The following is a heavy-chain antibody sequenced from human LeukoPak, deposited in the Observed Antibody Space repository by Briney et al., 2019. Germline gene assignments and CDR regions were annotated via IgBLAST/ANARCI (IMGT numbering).Heavy chain of an antibody. CDR3: ARGGYCGGDCYVDY. CDR1: GGSTSSYY. D-gene: IGHD2-21*02. V-gene: IGHV4-4*07. CDR2: IYSSGST. Sequence: SETLSLTCTVSGGSTSSYYWNWIRQPAGKGLEWIGRIYSSGSTNYNPSLKSRVTMSVDTSKNQFSLKLSSVTAADTAVYYCARGGYCGGDCYVDYWGQGTLVTVSS. J-gene: IGHJ4*02.